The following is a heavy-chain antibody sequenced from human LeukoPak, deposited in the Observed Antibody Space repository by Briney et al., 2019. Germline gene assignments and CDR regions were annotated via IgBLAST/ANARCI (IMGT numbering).Heavy chain of an antibody. V-gene: IGHV4-59*12. CDR1: GGFNTHYY. J-gene: IGHJ4*02. Sequence: SETLSLTCSVSGGFNTHYYWSWIRQPPGKGLEWIGYIYHSGSTNYNPSLKSRVTISVDTSKNHFSLKLSSVTAADTAVYYCAREPSGTLDYWGQGTLVTVSS. CDR3: AREPSGTLDY. CDR2: IYHSGST. D-gene: IGHD1-26*01.